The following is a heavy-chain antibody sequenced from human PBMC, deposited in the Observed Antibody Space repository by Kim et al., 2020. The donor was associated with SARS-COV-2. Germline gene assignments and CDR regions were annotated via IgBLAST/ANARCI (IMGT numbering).Heavy chain of an antibody. J-gene: IGHJ4*02. Sequence: GGSLRLSCAASGFTFSSYGMNWVRQAPGKGLEWVSSISSNGNCIYYADSVQVRFTISRDSAKNSLYLQMKILRAEDTTVYYCERGTECWGYRGYWGQ. CDR3: ERGTECWGYRGY. CDR1: GFTFSSYG. D-gene: IGHD3-16*01. CDR2: ISSNGNCI. V-gene: IGHV3-21*01.